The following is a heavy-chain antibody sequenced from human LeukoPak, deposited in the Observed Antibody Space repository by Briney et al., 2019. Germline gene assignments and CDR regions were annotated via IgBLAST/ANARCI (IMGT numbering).Heavy chain of an antibody. Sequence: PSETLSLTCTVSGGSISSYYWSWIRQPPGKGLEWIGYIYYSGSTNYNPSLKSRVTISVDTSKNQFSLKLSSVTAADTAVYYCARGGQSGLSTIFGVVRSSRGGSLRYWGQGTLVTVSS. V-gene: IGHV4-59*12. J-gene: IGHJ4*02. CDR3: ARGGQSGLSTIFGVVRSSRGGSLRY. CDR1: GGSISSYY. CDR2: IYYSGST. D-gene: IGHD3-3*01.